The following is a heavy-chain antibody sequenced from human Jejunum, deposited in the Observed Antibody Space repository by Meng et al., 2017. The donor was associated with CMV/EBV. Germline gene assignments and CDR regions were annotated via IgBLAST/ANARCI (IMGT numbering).Heavy chain of an antibody. J-gene: IGHJ4*02. V-gene: IGHV3-7*01. D-gene: IGHD6-13*01. Sequence: SGFNFNSYWMSWVRQAPGKRLEWVANIKHDGREKYSVDSVKGRFTVSRDNAENSLYLQMNSLRADDTAVYFCSTASSSWFVGEDYWGQGTLVTVSS. CDR3: STASSSWFVGEDY. CDR1: GFNFNSYW. CDR2: IKHDGREK.